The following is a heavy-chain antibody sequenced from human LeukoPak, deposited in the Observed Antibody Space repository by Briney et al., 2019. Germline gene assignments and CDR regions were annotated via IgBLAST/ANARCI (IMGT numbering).Heavy chain of an antibody. V-gene: IGHV1-18*01. CDR2: ISVYNGDT. CDR1: GYSFSTFG. CDR3: ARDGGLYYGSGTFVGV. J-gene: IGHJ4*02. Sequence: ASVKVSCKPSGYSFSTFGISWVRQAPGQGLEWMGWISVYNGDTKYAQNLQGRVTMSTDTSTSTAYMELRSLRFDDTAVYYCARDGGLYYGSGTFVGVWGQGTLVNVSS. D-gene: IGHD3-10*01.